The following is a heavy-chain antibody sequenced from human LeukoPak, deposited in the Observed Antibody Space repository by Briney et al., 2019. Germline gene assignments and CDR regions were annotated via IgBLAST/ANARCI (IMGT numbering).Heavy chain of an antibody. J-gene: IGHJ3*02. CDR1: GFTFSTYT. D-gene: IGHD3-3*01. CDR2: ISSNGYYI. Sequence: GGSLRLSCAASGFTFSTYTIKWVRQAPGKGLEWVSSISSNGYYIYYAGSVRGRFTISRDNAKNSLYLQMNSLRAEDTALYYCAREGLRTERSDTDAFDIWGQGTMVTVSS. CDR3: AREGLRTERSDTDAFDI. V-gene: IGHV3-21*01.